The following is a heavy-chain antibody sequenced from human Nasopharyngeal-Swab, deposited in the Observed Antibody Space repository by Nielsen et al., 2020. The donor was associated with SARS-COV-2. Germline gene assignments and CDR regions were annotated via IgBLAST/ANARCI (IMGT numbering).Heavy chain of an antibody. J-gene: IGHJ6*02. V-gene: IGHV3-11*06. CDR1: GFTFSDYY. D-gene: IGHD3-9*01. CDR3: ARVSPPLLTGPYYYYGMDV. CDR2: ISSSSSYT. Sequence: LSLTCAASGFTFSDYYMSWIRQAPGKGLERVSYISSSSSYTNYADSVKGRFSISRDNARNSLYLQMNSLRAEDTAVYYCARVSPPLLTGPYYYYGMDVWGQGTTVTVSS.